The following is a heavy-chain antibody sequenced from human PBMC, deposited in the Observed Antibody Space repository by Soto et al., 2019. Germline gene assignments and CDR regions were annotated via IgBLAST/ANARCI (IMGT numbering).Heavy chain of an antibody. D-gene: IGHD6-19*01. CDR1: GFTFSSYW. J-gene: IGHJ4*02. Sequence: EVQLVESGGGLVQPGGSLRLSCAASGFTFSSYWMHWVRQVPGKGLVWVSRINSDGSSTSYADSVKGRFTISRDNAKNTLYLQMTSLRVEDTAVYYCARFLAVAGTNYWGQGTLVTVSS. CDR2: INSDGSST. V-gene: IGHV3-74*01. CDR3: ARFLAVAGTNY.